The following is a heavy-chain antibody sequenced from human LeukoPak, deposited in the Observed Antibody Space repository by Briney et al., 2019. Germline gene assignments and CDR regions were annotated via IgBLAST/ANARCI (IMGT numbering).Heavy chain of an antibody. Sequence: SETLSLTCTVSGGSISSYYWSWIRQPAAKGLEWIGRIYTSGSTNYNPSLKSRVTMSVDTSKNQFSLKLSSVTAAGTAVYYCAREISGRYNTQRKDAFDIWGQGTMVTVSS. CDR3: AREISGRYNTQRKDAFDI. V-gene: IGHV4-4*07. J-gene: IGHJ3*02. D-gene: IGHD6-19*01. CDR1: GGSISSYY. CDR2: IYTSGST.